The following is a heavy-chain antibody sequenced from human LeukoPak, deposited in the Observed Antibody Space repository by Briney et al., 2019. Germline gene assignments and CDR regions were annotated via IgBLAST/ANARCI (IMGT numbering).Heavy chain of an antibody. V-gene: IGHV3-23*01. Sequence: PGGSLRLSCAASGFTFSSYWMHWVRQAPGKGLEWVSAISGSGGSTYYADSVKGRFTISRDDSKNTLYLQMNSLRAEDTAVYYCAKDNTFGELLHGFDYWGQGTLVTVSS. J-gene: IGHJ4*02. CDR3: AKDNTFGELLHGFDY. CDR2: ISGSGGST. CDR1: GFTFSSYW. D-gene: IGHD3-10*01.